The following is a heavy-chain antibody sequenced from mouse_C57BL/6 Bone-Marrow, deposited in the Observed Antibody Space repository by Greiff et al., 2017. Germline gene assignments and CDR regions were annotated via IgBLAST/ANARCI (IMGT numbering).Heavy chain of an antibody. Sequence: QVQLQQPGAELVKPGASVKLSCKASGYTFTSYWMHWVKQRPGQGLEWIGMIHPNSGSTNYNEKFKSNATLTVDKSSSTAYMQLSSLTSEDSAVYYCARRYYGSSKYYYAMDYWGQGTSVTVSS. CDR2: IHPNSGST. D-gene: IGHD1-1*01. CDR1: GYTFTSYW. V-gene: IGHV1-64*01. J-gene: IGHJ4*01. CDR3: ARRYYGSSKYYYAMDY.